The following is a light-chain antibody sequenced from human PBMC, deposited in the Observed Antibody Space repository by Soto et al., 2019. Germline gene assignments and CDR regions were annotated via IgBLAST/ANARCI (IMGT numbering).Light chain of an antibody. Sequence: IVMTQSPDSLAVSLGERATINCKSSQSVLFTSNNKNYLAWYQQRPGQPPQLLIYWASTRESGVPDRFSGSGSGTDFSLTISSLQAEDVAVYYCQQYYTTPRTFGQGTKVDIK. J-gene: IGKJ1*01. V-gene: IGKV4-1*01. CDR2: WAS. CDR1: QSVLFTSNNKNY. CDR3: QQYYTTPRT.